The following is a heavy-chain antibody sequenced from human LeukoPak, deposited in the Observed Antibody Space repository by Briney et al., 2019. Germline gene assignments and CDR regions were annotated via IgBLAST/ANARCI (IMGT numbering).Heavy chain of an antibody. J-gene: IGHJ4*02. D-gene: IGHD6-6*01. CDR1: GLTFRSYS. Sequence: GRCLRLSCAASGLTFRSYSMNWLSQAPGKGLEWVSTIRSHAIYIYYADSVKGRFTISRDYSENSVYLQMDRLCADETASYFCARVLSLADPGGFDYWRQGALVTVSS. CDR3: ARVLSLADPGGFDY. V-gene: IGHV3-21*01. CDR2: IRSHAIYI.